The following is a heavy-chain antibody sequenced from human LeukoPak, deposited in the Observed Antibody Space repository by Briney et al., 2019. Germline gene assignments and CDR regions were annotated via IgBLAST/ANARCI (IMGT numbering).Heavy chain of an antibody. CDR3: AREYSSGWSGTGY. V-gene: IGHV4-59*01. Sequence: PSETLSLTCTVSGGSISSYYWSWIRQPPGKGLEWIGYVYYSGSTNYNPSLESRVTISVDTSKDQFSLKLSSVTAADTAVYYCAREYSSGWSGTGYWGQGTLVTVSS. CDR1: GGSISSYY. J-gene: IGHJ4*02. D-gene: IGHD6-19*01. CDR2: VYYSGST.